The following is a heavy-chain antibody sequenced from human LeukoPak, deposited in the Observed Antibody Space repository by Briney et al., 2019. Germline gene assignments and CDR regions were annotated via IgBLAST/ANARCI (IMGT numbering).Heavy chain of an antibody. CDR3: ARDFYCSNDACSFDY. CDR1: GDSVSTNSAA. Sequence: QTLSLTCAISGDSVSTNSAAWNWIRQSPSRGLEWLGRTYYRSTWYNDYAVSVRSRITINPDTSKNQFSLQLNSVTPEDTAVYYCARDFYCSNDACSFDYWGQGTLVTVSS. V-gene: IGHV6-1*01. D-gene: IGHD2-8*01. J-gene: IGHJ4*02. CDR2: TYYRSTWYN.